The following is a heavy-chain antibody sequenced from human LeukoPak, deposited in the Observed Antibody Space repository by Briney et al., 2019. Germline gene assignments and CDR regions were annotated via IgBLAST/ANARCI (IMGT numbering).Heavy chain of an antibody. CDR1: GYTFTSYD. CDR2: MNPNSGNT. D-gene: IGHD3-10*01. J-gene: IGHJ3*02. CDR3: ATLPLAGAYAFDI. V-gene: IGHV1-8*03. Sequence: ASVKVSCKASGYTFTSYDINWVRQATGQGLEWMGWMNPNSGNTGYAQKFQGRVTITRNTSISTAYMELSSLRSEDTAVYYCATLPLAGAYAFDIWGQGTMVTVSS.